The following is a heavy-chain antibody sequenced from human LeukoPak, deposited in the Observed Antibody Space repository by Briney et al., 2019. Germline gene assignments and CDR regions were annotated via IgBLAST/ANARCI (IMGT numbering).Heavy chain of an antibody. CDR3: AKDHTAVTPDLLDY. CDR1: GFTFSNYA. J-gene: IGHJ4*02. V-gene: IGHV3-23*01. Sequence: GGSLRLSGAASGFTFSNYAMSWVRQAPGKGLEWVSAISGNGGSTDYADSVKGRFTISRDNSKNTLYLQMNILRAEDTAVYYGAKDHTAVTPDLLDYWGQGTLVTVSS. CDR2: ISGNGGST. D-gene: IGHD4-11*01.